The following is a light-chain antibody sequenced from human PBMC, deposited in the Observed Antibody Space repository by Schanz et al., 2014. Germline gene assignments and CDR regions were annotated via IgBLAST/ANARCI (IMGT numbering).Light chain of an antibody. CDR2: DNN. CDR1: NSNIGNNY. Sequence: QSVLTQPPSVSAAPGQKVTISCSGSNSNIGNNYVSWYQHLPGTAPKLLIYDNNKRPSGIPDRFSGSKSGTSATLGITGLQTGDEAEYYCGAWDNSLSAWLFGGGTKVTVL. J-gene: IGLJ3*02. V-gene: IGLV1-51*01. CDR3: GAWDNSLSAWL.